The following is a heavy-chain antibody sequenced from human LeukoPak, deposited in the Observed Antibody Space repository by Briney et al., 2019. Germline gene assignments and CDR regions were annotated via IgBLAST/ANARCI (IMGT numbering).Heavy chain of an antibody. CDR1: GFTFDDYA. CDR3: AKDTQYYYDSSGGFDY. CDR2: ISWNSGSI. J-gene: IGHJ4*02. D-gene: IGHD3-22*01. V-gene: IGHV3-9*01. Sequence: GRSLRLSCAASGFTFDDYAMHWVRQAPGKGLEWVSGISWNSGSIGYADSVKGRFTISRDNAKNSLYLQMNSLRAEDTALYYCAKDTQYYYDSSGGFDYWGQGTLVTVSS.